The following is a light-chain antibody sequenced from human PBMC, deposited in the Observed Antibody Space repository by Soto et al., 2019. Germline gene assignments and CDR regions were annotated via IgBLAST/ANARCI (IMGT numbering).Light chain of an antibody. Sequence: DIQMTQSPSDMYASVGGRVTITCRASQDISNFLVWFQQRPGKVPKRLMYSANRLESGVTSRFSGSGSGTEFTLTISSLQPDDFATYYCQPYNSYYRTVGPVTQVEIK. CDR1: QDISNF. CDR3: QPYNSYYRT. CDR2: SAN. J-gene: IGKJ4*02. V-gene: IGKV1-17*03.